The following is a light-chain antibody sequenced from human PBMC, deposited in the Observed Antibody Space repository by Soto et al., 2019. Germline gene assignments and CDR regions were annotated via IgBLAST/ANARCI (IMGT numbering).Light chain of an antibody. V-gene: IGLV4-69*01. Sequence: QPVLTQSPSASASLGASVKLTCTLSDGHNNYAIAWHQQQPEKGPRYLMKLNSDGSHSKGDGIPDRFSGSSSGTERYLTISSLPSEDEADYYCQTWGTGSWVFGGGTKLTVL. CDR1: DGHNNYA. J-gene: IGLJ3*02. CDR2: LNSDGSH. CDR3: QTWGTGSWV.